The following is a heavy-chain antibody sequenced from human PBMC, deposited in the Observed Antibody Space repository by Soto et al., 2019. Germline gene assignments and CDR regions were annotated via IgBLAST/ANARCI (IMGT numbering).Heavy chain of an antibody. V-gene: IGHV3-23*01. CDR2: IGCSGGST. CDR3: ANSGLIAAAGTFHX. J-gene: IGHJ4*02. Sequence: WGSLRLSFAASVFTFSSYAMSWFRQAPGKGLEWVGSIGCSGGSTYYPDSVKVRLTISRDNSKNTLYLQMNSLRAEDTAVYYCANSGLIAAAGTFHXWGQATLVTVSX. D-gene: IGHD6-13*01. CDR1: VFTFSSYA.